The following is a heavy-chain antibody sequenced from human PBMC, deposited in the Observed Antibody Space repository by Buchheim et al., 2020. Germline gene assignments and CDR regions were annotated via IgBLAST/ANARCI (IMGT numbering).Heavy chain of an antibody. CDR2: ISNSGDSN. CDR1: GFSFSDYY. Sequence: QVQLVESGGGLVKPGGSLRLSCVASGFSFSDYYISWIRQAPGKGLVWVSYISNSGDSNYYADSVKGRFTVSRDNSKNTLYLQMNSLRAEDTAVYYCARELGALYGMDVWGQGTT. J-gene: IGHJ6*02. D-gene: IGHD3-10*01. V-gene: IGHV3-11*04. CDR3: ARELGALYGMDV.